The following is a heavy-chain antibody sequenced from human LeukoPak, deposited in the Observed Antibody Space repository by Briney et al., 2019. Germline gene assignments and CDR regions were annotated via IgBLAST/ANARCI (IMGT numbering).Heavy chain of an antibody. CDR1: GGSISSGGYS. CDR2: IYHSGST. D-gene: IGHD1-26*01. CDR3: ARAEGANIFDY. V-gene: IGHV4-30-2*01. Sequence: SETLSHTCAVSGGSISSGGYSWSWIRQPPGKGLEWIGYIYHSGSTYYNPSLKSRVTISVDRSKNQFSPKLSSVTAADTAVYYCARAEGANIFDYWGQGTLVTVSS. J-gene: IGHJ4*02.